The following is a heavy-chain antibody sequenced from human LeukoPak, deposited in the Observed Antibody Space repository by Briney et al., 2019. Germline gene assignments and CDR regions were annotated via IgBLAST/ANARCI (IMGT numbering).Heavy chain of an antibody. CDR1: GYTFTSYG. CDR3: ARVGSSSSIFELNYYFDY. J-gene: IGHJ4*02. Sequence: PLASVKVSCKASGYTFTSYGISWVRQAPGQGLEWMGWISAYNGNTNYAQKLQGRVTMTTDTSTSTAYMELRSLRSDDTAVYYCARVGSSSSIFELNYYFDYWGQGTLVTVSS. D-gene: IGHD6-6*01. CDR2: ISAYNGNT. V-gene: IGHV1-18*01.